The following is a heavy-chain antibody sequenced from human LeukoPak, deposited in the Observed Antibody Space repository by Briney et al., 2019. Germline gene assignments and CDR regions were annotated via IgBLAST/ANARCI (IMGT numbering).Heavy chain of an antibody. J-gene: IGHJ4*02. Sequence: GGSLRLSCAASGFTFDDYAMHWVRQAPGKGLEWVAGISWNSGSIGYADSVKGRFTISRDNAKNSLYLQMNSLRAEDTALYYCAKDMEGVVAATFDYWGQGTLVTVSS. CDR3: AKDMEGVVAATFDY. CDR2: ISWNSGSI. D-gene: IGHD2-15*01. CDR1: GFTFDDYA. V-gene: IGHV3-9*01.